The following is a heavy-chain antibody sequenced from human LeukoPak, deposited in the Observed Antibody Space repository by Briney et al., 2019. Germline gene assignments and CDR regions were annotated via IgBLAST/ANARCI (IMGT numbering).Heavy chain of an antibody. Sequence: PSEALSLTCTVSGGSISTTNYYWGWIRQPPGRDLEWIGSIYSSGNTYYNPSLESRVTISVDTSKNQLSLKLTSATAADTSVYYCARHSGLRSPFDPWGQGTLVTVSS. V-gene: IGHV4-39*01. CDR3: ARHSGLRSPFDP. CDR1: GGSISTTNYY. CDR2: IYSSGNT. D-gene: IGHD3-3*01. J-gene: IGHJ5*02.